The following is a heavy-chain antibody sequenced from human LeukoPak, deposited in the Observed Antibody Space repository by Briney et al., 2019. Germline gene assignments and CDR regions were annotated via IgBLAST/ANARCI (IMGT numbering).Heavy chain of an antibody. CDR3: AREPRYYDSSGYYFSPHYFDY. CDR2: IYTSGST. V-gene: IGHV4-4*07. Sequence: PSETLSLTCTVSGGSISSYYWSWIRQPAGKGLGWIGRIYTSGSTNYNPSLKSRVTMSVDTSKNQFSLKLSSVTAADTAVYYCAREPRYYDSSGYYFSPHYFDYWGQGTLVTVSS. CDR1: GGSISSYY. J-gene: IGHJ4*02. D-gene: IGHD3-22*01.